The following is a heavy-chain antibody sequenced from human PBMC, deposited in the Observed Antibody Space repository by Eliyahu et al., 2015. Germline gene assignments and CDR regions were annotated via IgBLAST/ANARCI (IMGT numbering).Heavy chain of an antibody. CDR2: IIPIFGTA. CDR1: GGTFSSYA. Sequence: EVKKPGSSVKVSCKASGGTFSSYAISWVRQAPGQGLEWMGGIIPIFGTANYAQKFQGRVTITADESTSTAYMELSSLRSEDTAVYYCARGRGYYYDSSGYCLDYWGQGTLVTVSS. V-gene: IGHV1-69*01. J-gene: IGHJ4*02. D-gene: IGHD3-22*01. CDR3: ARGRGYYYDSSGYCLDY.